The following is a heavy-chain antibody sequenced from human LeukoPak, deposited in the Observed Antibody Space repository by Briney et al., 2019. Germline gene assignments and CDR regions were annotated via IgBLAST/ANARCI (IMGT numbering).Heavy chain of an antibody. Sequence: ASVKVSCKVSGYTLTELSMHWVRQAPGKGLEWMGGFDPEDGETIYAQKFQGRVTMTEDTSTDTAYMELSSLRSEDTAVYYCARGCDSSGYYGFCSREDFDYWGQGTLVTVSS. V-gene: IGHV1-24*01. CDR3: ARGCDSSGYYGFCSREDFDY. D-gene: IGHD3-22*01. J-gene: IGHJ4*02. CDR2: FDPEDGET. CDR1: GYTLTELS.